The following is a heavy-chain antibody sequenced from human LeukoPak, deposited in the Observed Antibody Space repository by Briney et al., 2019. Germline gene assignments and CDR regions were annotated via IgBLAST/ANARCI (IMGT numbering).Heavy chain of an antibody. CDR1: GFTLSSYF. V-gene: IGHV3-30-3*01. CDR3: ARYCSGVACYQGLDY. J-gene: IGHJ4*02. CDR2: VSNDGSNK. Sequence: GGSLRLSCAASGFTLSSYFMEWVRQAPGKGLEWVAIVSNDGSNKYYADSVKGRFTISRDNSNNTLYLQMDSLRPEDTAVYYCARYCSGVACYQGLDYWGQGTLVTVSS. D-gene: IGHD2-15*01.